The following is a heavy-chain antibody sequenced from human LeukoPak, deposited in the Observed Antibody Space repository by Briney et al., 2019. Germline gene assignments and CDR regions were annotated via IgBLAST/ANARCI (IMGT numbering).Heavy chain of an antibody. CDR2: ISYDGSNK. Sequence: PGGSLRLPCAVSGFTFSSYGMHWVRQAPGKGLEWVAVISYDGSNKDSADSVKGRFTISRDNSKNTLYLQMNSLRAEDTAVYYCAKDRTVTTTYFDYWGQGTLVTVSS. D-gene: IGHD4-17*01. J-gene: IGHJ4*02. CDR3: AKDRTVTTTYFDY. V-gene: IGHV3-30*18. CDR1: GFTFSSYG.